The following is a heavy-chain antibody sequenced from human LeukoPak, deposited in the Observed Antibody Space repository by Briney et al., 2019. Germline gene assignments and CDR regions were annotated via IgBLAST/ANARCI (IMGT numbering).Heavy chain of an antibody. V-gene: IGHV3-33*01. D-gene: IGHD6-19*01. CDR1: GFTFSNYG. J-gene: IGHJ1*01. CDR3: ARGSGSGWYGAEYFQH. Sequence: GGSLRLSCAASGFTFSNYGIHWVRQAPGKGLEWVAFTWYDGNNKYYADSVKGRFTISRDNSKNTLFLQMNSLRAEDTALYYCARGSGSGWYGAEYFQHWGQGTLVTVSS. CDR2: TWYDGNNK.